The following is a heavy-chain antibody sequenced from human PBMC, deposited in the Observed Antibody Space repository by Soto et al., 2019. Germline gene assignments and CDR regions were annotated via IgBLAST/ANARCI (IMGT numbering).Heavy chain of an antibody. CDR3: ARGGSSPSNYYYYYMDV. J-gene: IGHJ6*03. CDR1: SGSISSSNW. CDR2: IYHSGST. V-gene: IGHV4-4*02. D-gene: IGHD6-6*01. Sequence: QVQLQESGPGLVKPSGTLSLTCAVSSGSISSSNWWSWVRQLPGKGLEWIGEIYHSGSTNYNPSLQSRVTISVDKSKNQFSLKLSSVTAADTAVYYCARGGSSPSNYYYYYMDVWGKGTTVTVSS.